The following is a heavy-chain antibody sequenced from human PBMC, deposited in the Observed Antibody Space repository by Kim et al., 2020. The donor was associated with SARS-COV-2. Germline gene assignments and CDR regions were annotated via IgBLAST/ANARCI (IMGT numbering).Heavy chain of an antibody. CDR1: GGSFSGYY. D-gene: IGHD6-13*01. CDR3: ARGRRSSSWYAYFQH. V-gene: IGHV4-34*01. J-gene: IGHJ1*01. CDR2: INHSGST. Sequence: SETLSLTCAVYGGSFSGYYWSWIRQPPGKGLEWIGEINHSGSTNYNPSLKSRVTISVDTSKNQFSLKLSSVTAADTSVYYCARGRRSSSWYAYFQHWGQGTLVTVSS.